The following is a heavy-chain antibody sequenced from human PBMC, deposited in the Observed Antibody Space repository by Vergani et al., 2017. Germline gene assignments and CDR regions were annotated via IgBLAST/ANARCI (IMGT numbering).Heavy chain of an antibody. V-gene: IGHV3-30*03. J-gene: IGHJ1*01. D-gene: IGHD1-1*01. CDR1: GFTSSYYG. CDR2: ISYDGTQK. CDR3: ATKSCGTPGCQIGYFRE. Sequence: QVHLVESGGGVVQPGRSLRLSCVVSGFTSSYYGMHWVRQAPGKGLEWVAVISYDGTQKYYADSVKGRFTIARGNSNSTLYLQMNSLRTEDTAVYYCATKSCGTPGCQIGYFREWGQGTLVTVSS.